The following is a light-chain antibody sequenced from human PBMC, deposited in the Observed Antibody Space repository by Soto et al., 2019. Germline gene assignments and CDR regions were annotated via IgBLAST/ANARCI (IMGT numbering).Light chain of an antibody. V-gene: IGKV2-28*01. CDR1: QSLLHSNGYNY. CDR2: LGS. J-gene: IGKJ2*01. CDR3: MQALQTAVT. Sequence: DIVMTQSPLSLPVTPGEPASISCRSSQSLLHSNGYNYLDWYLQKPGQSPQLLIYLGSNRASGVPDRFSGSGSGTDFTLKISSVEAEDVGVYYCMQALQTAVTFGQGTKLEIK.